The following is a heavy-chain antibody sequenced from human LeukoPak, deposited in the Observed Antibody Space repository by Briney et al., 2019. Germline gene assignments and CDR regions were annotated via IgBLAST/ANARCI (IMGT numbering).Heavy chain of an antibody. CDR1: GYTFTSYD. D-gene: IGHD1-26*01. CDR2: MNPNSGNT. Sequence: ASVKVSCKASGYTFTSYDINWVRQATGQGLEWMGWMNPNSGNTGYAQKFQGRVTMTRNTSISTAYMELSSLRSEDTAVYYCARGSKGPRGLRYYYYMDVWGKGTTVTISS. J-gene: IGHJ6*03. CDR3: ARGSKGPRGLRYYYYMDV. V-gene: IGHV1-8*01.